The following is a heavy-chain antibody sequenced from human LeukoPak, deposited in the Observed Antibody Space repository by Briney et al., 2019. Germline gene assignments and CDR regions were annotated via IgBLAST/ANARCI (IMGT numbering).Heavy chain of an antibody. CDR3: ARDLLFGYSGYDLYFDY. J-gene: IGHJ4*02. D-gene: IGHD5-12*01. CDR2: INPSGGST. CDR1: GYTFTSYY. Sequence: ASVKVSCKASGYTFTSYYMHWVRQAPGEGLEWMGIINPSGGSTSYAQKFQGRVTMTRDTSTSTVYMELRSLRSEDTAVYYCARDLLFGYSGYDLYFDYWGQGTLVTVSS. V-gene: IGHV1-46*01.